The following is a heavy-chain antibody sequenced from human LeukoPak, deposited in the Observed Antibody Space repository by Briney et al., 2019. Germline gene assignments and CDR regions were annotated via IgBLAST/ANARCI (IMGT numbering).Heavy chain of an antibody. CDR3: ARPLVPAATDAFDI. CDR1: GGSISSSSYY. V-gene: IGHV4-39*01. Sequence: SETLSLTCPVSGGSISSSSYYWGWIRQPPGKGLEWIGSIYYSGSTYYNPSLKSRVTISVDTSKNQFSLKLSSVTAADTAVYYCARPLVPAATDAFDIWGQGTMVTVSS. J-gene: IGHJ3*02. CDR2: IYYSGST. D-gene: IGHD2-2*01.